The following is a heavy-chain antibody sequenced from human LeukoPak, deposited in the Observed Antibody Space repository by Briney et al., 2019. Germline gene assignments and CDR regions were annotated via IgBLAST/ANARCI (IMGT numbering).Heavy chain of an antibody. V-gene: IGHV3-30-3*01. J-gene: IGHJ4*02. D-gene: IGHD6-13*01. CDR1: GFIFSDYA. Sequence: GRSLRLSCAASGFIFSDYAMFWVRQAPGKGLERVTVVSYDGSNQYYPDSVKGRFTISRDNSKKTLYLQLNSLRADDTAVYYCAKVPLSIAAAGFDYWGQGTLVTVSS. CDR3: AKVPLSIAAAGFDY. CDR2: VSYDGSNQ.